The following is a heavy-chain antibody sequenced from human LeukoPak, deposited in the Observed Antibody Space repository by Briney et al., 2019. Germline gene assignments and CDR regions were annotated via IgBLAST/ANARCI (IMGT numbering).Heavy chain of an antibody. CDR3: ARDFCTGCNYYFYGMDV. D-gene: IGHD2-2*01. V-gene: IGHV3-9*01. CDR1: GFTFDDYV. Sequence: PGGSLRLSCAASGFTFDDYVMHWVRQAPGRGLEWVSGISRDNANIGYADSVKGRFTISRDNAKNSLYLQMNSLTTEDTALYYCARDFCTGCNYYFYGMDVWGRGTTVTVS. CDR2: ISRDNANI. J-gene: IGHJ6*02.